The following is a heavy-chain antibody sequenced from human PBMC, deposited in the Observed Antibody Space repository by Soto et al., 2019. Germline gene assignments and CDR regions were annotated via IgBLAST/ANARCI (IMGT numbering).Heavy chain of an antibody. V-gene: IGHV3-7*01. Sequence: EVQLVEYGGGLVQPGGSLRLSCAASGFTFSSYWMSWVRQAPGKGLNWVAKRKQDGSEKYYVDSVKGRFTISRDNAKNSLCIQMSSLRVEETAVYCCARNGRYWSGGSCRYGMGVWGPGTTVTVS. CDR3: ARNGRYWSGGSCRYGMGV. D-gene: IGHD2-15*01. CDR2: RKQDGSEK. J-gene: IGHJ6*02. CDR1: GFTFSSYW.